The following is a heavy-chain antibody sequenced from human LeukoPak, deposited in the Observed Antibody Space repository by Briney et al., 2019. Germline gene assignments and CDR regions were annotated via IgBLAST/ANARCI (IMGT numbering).Heavy chain of an antibody. D-gene: IGHD3-22*01. V-gene: IGHV4-30-4*08. Sequence: PSETLSLTCAVYGGSFSGYYWSWIRQPPGKGLEWIGYIYYSGSTYYNPSLKSRVTISVDTSKNQFSLKLSSVTAADTAVYYCARTMDYYDSDYWGQGTLVTVSS. CDR3: ARTMDYYDSDY. CDR1: GGSFSGYY. CDR2: IYYSGST. J-gene: IGHJ4*02.